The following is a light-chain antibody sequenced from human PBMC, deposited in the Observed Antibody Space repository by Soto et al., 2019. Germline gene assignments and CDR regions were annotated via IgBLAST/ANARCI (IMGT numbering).Light chain of an antibody. Sequence: EIVMTQSPATLSVSPGERATLSCRASQSVSSNLAWYQQKPGQAPRLLIYGASTRATGIPARFSGSGSGTEFTLTISSLQSEDFAVYYCQQYNPWPGLTFGGGPKVEIK. CDR1: QSVSSN. V-gene: IGKV3-15*01. CDR3: QQYNPWPGLT. CDR2: GAS. J-gene: IGKJ4*01.